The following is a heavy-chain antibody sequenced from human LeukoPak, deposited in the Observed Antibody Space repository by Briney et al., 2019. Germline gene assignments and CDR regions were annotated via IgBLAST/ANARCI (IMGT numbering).Heavy chain of an antibody. Sequence: GGSLRLSCAASGFTFDDYGMGWVRQAPGKGLEWVSGINWNGGSTGYADSVKGRFTISRDNAKNSLYLQMNSLRAEDTALYHCAREREGIAAAGTGFLWFDPWGQGTLVTVSS. CDR3: AREREGIAAAGTGFLWFDP. J-gene: IGHJ5*02. CDR1: GFTFDDYG. V-gene: IGHV3-20*01. CDR2: INWNGGST. D-gene: IGHD6-13*01.